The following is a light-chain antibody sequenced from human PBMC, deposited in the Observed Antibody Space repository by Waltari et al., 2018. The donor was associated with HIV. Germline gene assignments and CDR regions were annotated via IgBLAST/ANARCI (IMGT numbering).Light chain of an antibody. CDR1: NLGRIT. CDR2: GDA. V-gene: IGLV3-21*02. J-gene: IGLJ2*01. CDR3: QVGDDSSDHIL. Sequence: SYLLTQPPSVSVAPGQTARITRGGINLGRITVHWFQQKPGQAPVVVVHGDADRPSGIPERFSGSISGNTATLIISRVEAGDEADYYCQVGDDSSDHILFAGGTKLTVL.